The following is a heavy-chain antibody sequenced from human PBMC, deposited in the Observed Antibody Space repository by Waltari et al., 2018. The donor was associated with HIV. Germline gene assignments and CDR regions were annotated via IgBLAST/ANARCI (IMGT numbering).Heavy chain of an antibody. CDR1: GFTFSSYW. D-gene: IGHD5-18*01. V-gene: IGHV3-74*01. CDR3: ARVQGYSYAVNWFDP. J-gene: IGHJ5*02. CDR2: INSDVGST. Sequence: EVQLVESGGGLVQPGGSLRLSCAASGFTFSSYWMHWVRQAPGKGLVWFTSINSDVGSTSYADSVKGRFTISRDNAKNTLYLQMNSLRAEDTAVYYCARVQGYSYAVNWFDPWGQGTLVTVSS.